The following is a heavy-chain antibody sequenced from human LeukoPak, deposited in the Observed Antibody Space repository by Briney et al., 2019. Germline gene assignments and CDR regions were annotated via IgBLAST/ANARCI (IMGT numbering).Heavy chain of an antibody. CDR1: GFTFDDYT. J-gene: IGHJ6*03. V-gene: IGHV3-43*01. D-gene: IGHD6-13*01. CDR3: AKDAVAAGTLMAYYYHMDV. CDR2: ISWDGGST. Sequence: GGSLRLSCAASGFTFDDYTMHWVRQAPGKGLEWVSLISWDGGSTYYADSVKGRFTISRDNSKNSLYLQMNSLRTEDTALYYCAKDAVAAGTLMAYYYHMDVWGKGTTVTASS.